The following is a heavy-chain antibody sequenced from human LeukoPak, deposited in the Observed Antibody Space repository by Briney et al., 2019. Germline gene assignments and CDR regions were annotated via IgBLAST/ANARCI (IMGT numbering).Heavy chain of an antibody. CDR3: AKVRPDDRVLSYYFDY. D-gene: IGHD3-22*01. V-gene: IGHV3-53*01. J-gene: IGHJ4*02. CDR2: IYGDGST. CDR1: GFSVSNNY. Sequence: PGGSLTLSCVVSGFSVSNNYVSWVRQAPGKGLEWVSNIYGDGSTNYADSVKGRFTISRDNSKNTLYLQMNSLRAEDTAVYYCAKVRPDDRVLSYYFDYWGQGTLVTVSS.